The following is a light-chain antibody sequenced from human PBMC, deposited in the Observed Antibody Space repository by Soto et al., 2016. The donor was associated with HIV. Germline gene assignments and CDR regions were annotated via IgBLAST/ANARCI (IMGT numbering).Light chain of an antibody. CDR2: AAS. J-gene: IGKJ4*01. Sequence: DIQMTQSPSSVSASVGDRVSITCRASQDISSWLAWYQQNPGKAPQLLIYAASNLESGVPSRFGGSGSGTDFTLTISSLQPEDFATYYCQQVSSFPLTFGGGTKVEIK. CDR1: QDISSW. V-gene: IGKV1-12*01. CDR3: QQVSSFPLT.